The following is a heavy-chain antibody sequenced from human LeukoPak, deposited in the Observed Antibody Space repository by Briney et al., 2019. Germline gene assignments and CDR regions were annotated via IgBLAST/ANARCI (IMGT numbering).Heavy chain of an antibody. Sequence: ASVKVSCKASSYTFTSYGIGWVRQAPGRGLEWMGWISAYNDNTNYAQKLQGRVTMTTDTSTSTAYMELRSLRSDDTAVYYCARGSVEAAGEDYWGQGTLVTVSS. CDR1: SYTFTSYG. CDR3: ARGSVEAAGEDY. J-gene: IGHJ4*02. CDR2: ISAYNDNT. V-gene: IGHV1-18*01. D-gene: IGHD3-16*01.